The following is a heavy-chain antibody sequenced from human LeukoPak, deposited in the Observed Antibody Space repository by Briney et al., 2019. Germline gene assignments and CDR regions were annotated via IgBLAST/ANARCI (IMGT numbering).Heavy chain of an antibody. CDR1: GYTLTELS. D-gene: IGHD3-22*01. CDR3: ATAPGVPSGPLVVMDWFDP. J-gene: IGHJ5*02. CDR2: FDPEDGET. Sequence: GASVKVSCKVSGYTLTELSMHWVRQAPGKGPEWMGGFDPEDGETIYAQKFQGRVTMTEDTSTDTAYMELSSLRSEDTAVYYCATAPGVPSGPLVVMDWFDPWGQGTLVTVS. V-gene: IGHV1-24*01.